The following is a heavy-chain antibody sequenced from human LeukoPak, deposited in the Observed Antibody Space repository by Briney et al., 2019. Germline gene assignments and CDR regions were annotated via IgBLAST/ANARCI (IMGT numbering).Heavy chain of an antibody. CDR2: ISSSSSTI. CDR3: TSGDY. V-gene: IGHV3-48*02. CDR1: GFAFSSYS. Sequence: PGGSLRLSCAASGFAFSSYSMNWVRQAPGKGLEWVSYISSSSSTILYADSVWGRFTISRDNAKNSLYLQMNGLRDEDTAVYYCTSGDYWGQGALVTVS. J-gene: IGHJ4*02.